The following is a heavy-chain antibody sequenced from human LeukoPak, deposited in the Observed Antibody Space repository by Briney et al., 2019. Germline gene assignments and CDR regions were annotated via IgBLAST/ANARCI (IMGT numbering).Heavy chain of an antibody. D-gene: IGHD3-16*01. J-gene: IGHJ4*02. CDR2: IYYSGST. Sequence: SETLSLTCTVSGGSISSSSYYWGWIRQPPGRGLEWIGSIYYSGSTYYNPSLKSRVTISVDTSKNQFSLKLSSVTAADTAVYYCPLWDLYERIDYWGQGTLVTVSS. V-gene: IGHV4-39*01. CDR3: PLWDLYERIDY. CDR1: GGSISSSSYY.